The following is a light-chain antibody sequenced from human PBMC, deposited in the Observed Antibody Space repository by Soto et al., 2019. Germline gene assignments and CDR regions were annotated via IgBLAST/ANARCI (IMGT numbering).Light chain of an antibody. V-gene: IGKV1-5*03. J-gene: IGKJ1*01. CDR1: QNINTW. Sequence: DIQMTQSPSTLSASVGDRVTITCRASQNINTWLSWHQQKPGKAPKLLIYAASTLQSGVPPRFSGSGSGTDFTLAISSLQPEDSATYYCLQDINYPWTFGQGTKVDIK. CDR2: AAS. CDR3: LQDINYPWT.